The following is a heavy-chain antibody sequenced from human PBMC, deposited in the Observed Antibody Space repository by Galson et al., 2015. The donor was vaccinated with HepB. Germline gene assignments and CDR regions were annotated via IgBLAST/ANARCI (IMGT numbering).Heavy chain of an antibody. Sequence: SVKVSCKASGYTFTDYVVNWVRQAPGQGLEWMGGMSTNTGEPTYAPAFAGRFVFSLDTSVTTAYLQISSLQTDDTAVYYCAKTPLRFLDWLPYYGYYYLDVWGEGTTVTVSS. J-gene: IGHJ6*03. CDR3: AKTPLRFLDWLPYYGYYYLDV. CDR1: GYTFTDYV. CDR2: MSTNTGEP. D-gene: IGHD3-3*01. V-gene: IGHV7-4-1*02.